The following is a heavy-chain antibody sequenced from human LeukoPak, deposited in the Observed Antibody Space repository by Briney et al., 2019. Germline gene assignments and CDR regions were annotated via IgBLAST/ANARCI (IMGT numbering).Heavy chain of an antibody. CDR3: ARGGDVDTAMDDSFDI. CDR1: GYTFTGYH. J-gene: IGHJ3*02. V-gene: IGHV1-2*02. Sequence: ASVKVSCKASGYTFTGYHMHWVRQAPGQGLEWMGWNNPKSGGTNYAQNFQGRVTMTRDTSISTAYMELSDLRSDDTAVYYCARGGDVDTAMDDSFDIWGQGTMVTVSS. D-gene: IGHD5-18*01. CDR2: NNPKSGGT.